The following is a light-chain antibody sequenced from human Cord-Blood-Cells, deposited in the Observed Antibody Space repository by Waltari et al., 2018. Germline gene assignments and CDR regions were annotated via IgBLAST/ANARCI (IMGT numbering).Light chain of an antibody. J-gene: IGKJ2*03. Sequence: EIVLKQSPATLSLSPGEGATLSCRASQSVSSYLAWYQQKPGQAPRLLIYDASNRATGIPARFSDSGSGTDFTLTISSLEPEDFAVYYCQQRSNWYSFGQGTKLEIK. V-gene: IGKV3-11*01. CDR1: QSVSSY. CDR3: QQRSNWYS. CDR2: DAS.